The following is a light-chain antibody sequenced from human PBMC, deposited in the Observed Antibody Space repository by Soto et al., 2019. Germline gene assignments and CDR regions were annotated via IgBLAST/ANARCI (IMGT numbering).Light chain of an antibody. V-gene: IGLV2-8*01. Sequence: QSALTQPPSASGSPGQSVTISCTGTSSDIGGYNYVSWYQQHPGKAPKLMIYEVTKRPSGVPDRFSGSKSGNTASLTVSGLQPEDEADYYCSSYATSDNLVFGGGTKLTVL. CDR2: EVT. CDR3: SSYATSDNLV. CDR1: SSDIGGYNY. J-gene: IGLJ3*02.